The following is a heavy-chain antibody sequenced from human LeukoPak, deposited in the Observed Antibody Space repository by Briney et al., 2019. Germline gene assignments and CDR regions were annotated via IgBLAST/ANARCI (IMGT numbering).Heavy chain of an antibody. V-gene: IGHV4-39*07. J-gene: IGHJ3*02. Sequence: SETLSLTCTVSGGSISSYYWGWIRQPPGKGLEWIGSIYYSGSTYYNPSLKSRATISVDTSKNQFSLKLSSVTAADTAVYFCARGPYSYDSSGAFDIWGQGTMVTVSS. CDR3: ARGPYSYDSSGAFDI. CDR1: GGSISSYY. D-gene: IGHD3-22*01. CDR2: IYYSGST.